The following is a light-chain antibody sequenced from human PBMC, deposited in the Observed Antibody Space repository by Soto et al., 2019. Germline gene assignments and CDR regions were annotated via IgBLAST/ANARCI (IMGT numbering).Light chain of an antibody. CDR2: GAS. J-gene: IGKJ4*01. CDR1: QSVSSSY. Sequence: EIVMTQSPATLSVSPGDRATLSCRASQSVSSSYLAWYQQKPGQAPRLLIYGASSRATGIPDRFSGSGSGTDFTLTISRLEPEDFAVYYCQQYGSSRLTFGGGTKVDIK. V-gene: IGKV3-20*01. CDR3: QQYGSSRLT.